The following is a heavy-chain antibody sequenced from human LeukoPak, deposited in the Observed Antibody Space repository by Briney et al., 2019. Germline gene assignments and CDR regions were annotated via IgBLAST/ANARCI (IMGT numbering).Heavy chain of an antibody. CDR2: IYYSGST. J-gene: IGHJ4*02. V-gene: IGHV4-59*01. CDR1: GGSISSYY. CDR3: ALRTVTPYYFDY. D-gene: IGHD4-17*01. Sequence: SSETLSLTCTVSGGSISSYYWSWIRQPPGKGLEWIGYIYYSGSTNYNPSLKSRVTISVDTSKNQFSLKLSSVTVADTAVYYCALRTVTPYYFDYWGQGTLVTVSS.